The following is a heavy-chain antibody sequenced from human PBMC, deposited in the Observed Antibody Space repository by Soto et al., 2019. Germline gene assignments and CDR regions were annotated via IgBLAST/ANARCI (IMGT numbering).Heavy chain of an antibody. CDR2: INHSGNT. Sequence: SETLSLTCAVSGGSIGTSVYYWGWIRQAPGKGLEWIGSINHSGNTYLSPSLKDRVTMSVDTSKSSFSLKLRSATAADTGLYYCSRRAPEGFDPWGQGTLVTVSS. J-gene: IGHJ5*02. CDR3: SRRAPEGFDP. CDR1: GGSIGTSVYY. V-gene: IGHV4-39*01.